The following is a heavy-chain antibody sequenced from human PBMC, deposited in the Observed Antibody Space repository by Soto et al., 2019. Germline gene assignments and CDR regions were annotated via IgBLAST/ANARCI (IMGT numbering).Heavy chain of an antibody. CDR2: ISAYNGNT. J-gene: IGHJ4*02. CDR1: GYTFTSYG. Sequence: ASVKVSCKASGYTFTSYGISWVRQAPGQGLEWMGWISAYNGNTNYAQKLQGRVTMTTDTSTSTAYMELRSLRSGDTAVYYCARDRTYYYGSGSYAIDYWGQGTLVTVSS. D-gene: IGHD3-10*01. CDR3: ARDRTYYYGSGSYAIDY. V-gene: IGHV1-18*01.